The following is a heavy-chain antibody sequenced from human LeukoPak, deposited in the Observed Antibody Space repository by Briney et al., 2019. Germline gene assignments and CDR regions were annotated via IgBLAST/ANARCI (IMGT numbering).Heavy chain of an antibody. D-gene: IGHD3-22*01. CDR1: GFTFSSYG. Sequence: GGSLRLSCATSGFTFSSYGMNWVRQAPGKGLEWVAVISGRWDKTYYTDSVEGRFTISRDNSKNILYLQMNSLRAEDTAIYYCAKDIFGDGYLHCPGASPEYWGQGTLVTVSS. CDR3: AKDIFGDGYLHCPGASPEY. V-gene: IGHV3-23*01. J-gene: IGHJ4*02. CDR2: ISGRWDKT.